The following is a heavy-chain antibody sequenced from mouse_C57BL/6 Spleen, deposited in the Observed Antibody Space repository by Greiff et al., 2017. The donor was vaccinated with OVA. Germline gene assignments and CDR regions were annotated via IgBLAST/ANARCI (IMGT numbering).Heavy chain of an antibody. CDR3: ARTRGITTVVPDY. D-gene: IGHD1-1*01. J-gene: IGHJ2*01. V-gene: IGHV1-82*01. CDR1: GYAFSSSW. CDR2: IYPGDGDT. Sequence: QVHVKQSGPELVKPGASVKISCKASGYAFSSSWMNWVKQRPGKGLEWIGRIYPGDGDTNYNGKFKGKATLTADKSSSTAYMQRSSLTSEDSAVYVCARTRGITTVVPDYWGQGTTLTVSS.